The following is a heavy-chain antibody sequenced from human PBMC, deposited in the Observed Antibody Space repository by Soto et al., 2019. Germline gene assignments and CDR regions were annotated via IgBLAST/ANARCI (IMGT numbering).Heavy chain of an antibody. Sequence: GGSLRLSCATSGFPFSDYYMSWIRQAPGKGLEWLSHISPKSTYRNYADSVKGRFTISRDNTKSSLFLQMNSLGVEDTAVYYCARGGGGGLFEHWGQGVLVTVSS. CDR3: ARGGGGGLFEH. J-gene: IGHJ4*02. CDR1: GFPFSDYY. CDR2: ISPKSTYR. V-gene: IGHV3-11*06. D-gene: IGHD2-21*01.